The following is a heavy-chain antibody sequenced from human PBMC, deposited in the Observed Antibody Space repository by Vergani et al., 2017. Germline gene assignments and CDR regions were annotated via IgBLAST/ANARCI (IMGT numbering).Heavy chain of an antibody. V-gene: IGHV3-23*01. CDR1: GFTFNHYA. Sequence: EVQLLESGGDLVQPGGSLILSCAASGFTFNHYAMTWVRQAPGKGLEWVSGISGSGGSTYYAGSVKGRFTISRDSSKNTLYLQMNSLSAGDTAVYYCAKANPRNSXYDYLYYYHAMDVWGQGTTVTVSS. D-gene: IGHD5-12*01. CDR2: ISGSGGST. CDR3: AKANPRNSXYDYLYYYHAMDV. J-gene: IGHJ6*02.